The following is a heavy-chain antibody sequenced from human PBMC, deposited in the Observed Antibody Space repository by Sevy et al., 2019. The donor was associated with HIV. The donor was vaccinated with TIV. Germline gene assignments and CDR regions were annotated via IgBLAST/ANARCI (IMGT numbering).Heavy chain of an antibody. V-gene: IGHV3-23*01. CDR2: ISGSGYST. CDR3: ATQQQLVLFDAFDI. Sequence: GGSLRLSCAASGFTFSSYAMSWVRQAPGKGLEWVSAISGSGYSTYYADSVKGRFTISRDNSKNKLYLQMNSLRAEDTAVYFCATQQQLVLFDAFDIWGQGTMVTVSS. J-gene: IGHJ3*02. D-gene: IGHD6-13*01. CDR1: GFTFSSYA.